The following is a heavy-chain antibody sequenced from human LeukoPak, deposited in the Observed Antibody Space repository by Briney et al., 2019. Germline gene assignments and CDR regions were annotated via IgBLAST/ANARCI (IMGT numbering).Heavy chain of an antibody. CDR1: GGTFSSYA. V-gene: IGHV1-69*01. CDR3: ARAITYCSGGSCYSDSDAFDI. D-gene: IGHD2-15*01. J-gene: IGHJ3*02. CDR2: IIPIFGTA. Sequence: SVTVSCKASGGTFSSYAISWVRQAPGQGLEWMGGIIPIFGTANYAQKFQGRVTITADESTSTAYMELSSLRSEDTAVYYCARAITYCSGGSCYSDSDAFDIWGQGTMVTVSS.